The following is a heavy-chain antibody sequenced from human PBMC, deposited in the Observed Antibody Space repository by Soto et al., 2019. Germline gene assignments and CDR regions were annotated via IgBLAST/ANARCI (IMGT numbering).Heavy chain of an antibody. CDR2: IYYSGST. CDR3: ARGYGSGSYVYYYYGMDV. V-gene: IGHV4-61*05. CDR1: GGSISSSSYY. Sequence: SETLSLTCTISGGSISSSSYYWGWIRQPPGKGLEWIGYIYYSGSTNYNPSLKSRVTISVDTSKNQFSLKLSSVTAADTAVYYCARGYGSGSYVYYYYGMDVWGQGTTVIGSS. J-gene: IGHJ6*02. D-gene: IGHD3-10*01.